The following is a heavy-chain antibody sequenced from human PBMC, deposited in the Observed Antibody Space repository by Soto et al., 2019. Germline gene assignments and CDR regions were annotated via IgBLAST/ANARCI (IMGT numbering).Heavy chain of an antibody. D-gene: IGHD3-3*01. CDR1: GFTFSSYE. CDR2: ISSSGSTI. Sequence: VGSLRLSCAASGFTFSSYEMNWVRQAPGKGLEWVSYISSSGSTIYYADSVKGRFTISRDNAKNSLYLQMNGLRAEDTAVYYCARITIFGVVIISYGMDVWGQGTTVTVSS. CDR3: ARITIFGVVIISYGMDV. V-gene: IGHV3-48*03. J-gene: IGHJ6*02.